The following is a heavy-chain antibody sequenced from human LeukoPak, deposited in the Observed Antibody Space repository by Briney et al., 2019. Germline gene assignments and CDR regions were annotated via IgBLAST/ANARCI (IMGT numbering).Heavy chain of an antibody. CDR3: ARRATYYYDSPGFQH. V-gene: IGHV1-69*01. Sequence: SVKVSCKASGGTFTSYAISWVRQAPGQGLERKGGIIPIFGTANYAQKFQGKVTITADESTSTAYMELSSLRSEDTAVYYCARRATYYYDSPGFQHWGQGTLVTVSS. D-gene: IGHD3-22*01. J-gene: IGHJ1*01. CDR2: IIPIFGTA. CDR1: GGTFTSYA.